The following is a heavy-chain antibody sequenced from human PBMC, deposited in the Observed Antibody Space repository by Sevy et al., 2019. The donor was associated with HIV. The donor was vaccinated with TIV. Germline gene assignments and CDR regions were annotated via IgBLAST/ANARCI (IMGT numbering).Heavy chain of an antibody. D-gene: IGHD2-15*01. V-gene: IGHV3-48*01. CDR1: GFTFSNFN. Sequence: GESLKISCAASGFTFSNFNMQWVRQAPGKGLEWISSIDNSTAKHYVGSVKGQFTITRDNAKKSVFLQMNSLRAEDTAAYYCAREDCSSGGCLGFDYWGQGTLVTVSS. CDR3: AREDCSSGGCLGFDY. J-gene: IGHJ4*02. CDR2: IDNSTAK.